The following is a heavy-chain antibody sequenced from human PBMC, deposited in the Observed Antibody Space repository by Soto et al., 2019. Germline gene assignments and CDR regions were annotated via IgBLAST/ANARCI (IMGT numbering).Heavy chain of an antibody. V-gene: IGHV3-7*01. CDR2: IKQDGSEK. CDR1: GFTFSSYW. D-gene: IGHD2-2*01. CDR3: AREPHIVVVPAAIEYYYYYMDV. J-gene: IGHJ6*03. Sequence: EVQLVESGGGLVQPGGSLRLSCAASGFTFSSYWMSWVRQAPGKGLEWVANIKQDGSEKYYVDSVKGRFTISRDNAKNSLYLQMNSLRAEDTAVYYCAREPHIVVVPAAIEYYYYYMDVWGKGTTVTVSS.